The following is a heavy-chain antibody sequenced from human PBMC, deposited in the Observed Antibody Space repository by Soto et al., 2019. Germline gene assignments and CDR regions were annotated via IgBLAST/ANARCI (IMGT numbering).Heavy chain of an antibody. CDR3: AKLSRLNSSGYYGA. Sequence: EVQLLESGGGLVQPGGSLRLSCAASGFAFSSYAMSWVRQAPGKGLEWVSGISGSGGSTYYADSVKGRFTISRDNSKNTLYLQMKSLRAEDTAVYYCAKLSRLNSSGYYGAWGQGTLVTVSS. J-gene: IGHJ5*02. CDR2: ISGSGGST. V-gene: IGHV3-23*01. D-gene: IGHD3-22*01. CDR1: GFAFSSYA.